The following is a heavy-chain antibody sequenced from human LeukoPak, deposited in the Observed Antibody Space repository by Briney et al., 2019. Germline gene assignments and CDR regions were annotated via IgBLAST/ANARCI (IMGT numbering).Heavy chain of an antibody. V-gene: IGHV3-53*01. CDR3: ARGAYTYGSARFDI. J-gene: IGHJ3*02. D-gene: IGHD5-18*01. CDR2: IYSGGSI. CDR1: GFTVTTKY. Sequence: PGGSLRLSCAVSGFTVTTKYMSWVRQAPGKGLEWVSLIYSGGSIHYADSVKGRFTISRDNSKNTLYLQMNNLRAEDTAVYYCARGAYTYGSARFDIWGQGTMVSVSS.